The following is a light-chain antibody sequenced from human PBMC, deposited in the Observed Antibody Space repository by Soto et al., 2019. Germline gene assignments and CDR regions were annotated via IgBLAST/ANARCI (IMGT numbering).Light chain of an antibody. J-gene: IGKJ1*01. Sequence: DIQMTQSPSSLSASVGDRVTITCRTSQSIRNFLNWYQQKPGTVPKRLISTSSTLESGGPSRFSGGGSGTDFTLTISNLQPEDFATYFCQQKYLSPWTFGPGTRVEIK. CDR1: QSIRNF. V-gene: IGKV1-39*01. CDR2: TSS. CDR3: QQKYLSPWT.